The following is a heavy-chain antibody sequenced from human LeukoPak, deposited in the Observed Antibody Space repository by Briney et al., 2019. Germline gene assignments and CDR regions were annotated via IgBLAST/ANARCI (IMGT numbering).Heavy chain of an antibody. V-gene: IGHV4-59*02. Sequence: AETLSLTCSVSGASVNRHHWSWIRQPPGKELEWIGPFYHSGNGANTIYHSSLISRVTFSVDTYYDRVSLRLDSVTGAGTAIYFCTCTERWLVFEFWGQGALVTVSS. D-gene: IGHD5-24*01. CDR2: FYHSGNGANT. J-gene: IGHJ4*02. CDR1: GASVNRHH. CDR3: TCTERWLVFEF.